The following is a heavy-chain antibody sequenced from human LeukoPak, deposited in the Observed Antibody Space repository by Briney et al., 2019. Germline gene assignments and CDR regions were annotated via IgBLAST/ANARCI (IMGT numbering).Heavy chain of an antibody. D-gene: IGHD4-23*01. J-gene: IGHJ4*02. Sequence: PGGSLRLSCAASGFTFSSYSMNWVRQAPGKGLEWVSYISSSSSTIYYADSVKGRFTISRDNAKNSLYLQMNSLRAEDTAVYYCATDYTVNGGYFDYWGQGTLVTVSS. CDR1: GFTFSSYS. CDR3: ATDYTVNGGYFDY. CDR2: ISSSSSTI. V-gene: IGHV3-48*04.